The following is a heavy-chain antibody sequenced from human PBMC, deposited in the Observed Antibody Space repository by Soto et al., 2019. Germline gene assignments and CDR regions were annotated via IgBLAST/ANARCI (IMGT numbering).Heavy chain of an antibody. J-gene: IGHJ4*02. D-gene: IGHD4-17*01. CDR2: TRNKANSHTT. V-gene: IGHV3-72*01. CDR1: GFIFSDHY. CDR3: ARATTVTDY. Sequence: GGSLRLSCAASGFIFSDHYMDWVRQAPGKGLEWVGRTRNKANSHTTEYAASVKGRFTISRDDSKNSLYLQMNSVKIEDTAVYYCARATTVTDYWGQGTLVTVSS.